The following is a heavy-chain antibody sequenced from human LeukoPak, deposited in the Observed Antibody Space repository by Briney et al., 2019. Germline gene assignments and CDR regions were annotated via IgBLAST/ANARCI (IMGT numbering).Heavy chain of an antibody. V-gene: IGHV1-18*04. D-gene: IGHD6-13*01. CDR2: ISVYSDVS. CDR1: GYTFADYY. CDR3: ARDFGLAATEAGY. J-gene: IGHJ4*02. Sequence: ASVKVSCKASGYTFADYYIHWVRQAPGQGLEWMGWISVYSDVSNYAQNFQGRLTMTTDTSTTTAYMELRSLRSDDTAVYFCARDFGLAATEAGYWGQGTLVTVSS.